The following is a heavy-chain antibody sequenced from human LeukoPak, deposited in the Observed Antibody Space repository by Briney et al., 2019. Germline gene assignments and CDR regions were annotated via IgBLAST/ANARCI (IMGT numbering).Heavy chain of an antibody. CDR3: ARTTTVRGTYYMDV. D-gene: IGHD3-10*01. CDR2: IYYSGST. Sequence: PSETLSLTCTVSGGSISSYYWSWIRQPPGKGLEWIGYIYYSGSTNYNPSLKSRVTISVDTSKNQFSLKLSSVTAADTAVYYCARTTTVRGTYYMDVWGKGTTVTISS. V-gene: IGHV4-59*01. J-gene: IGHJ6*03. CDR1: GGSISSYY.